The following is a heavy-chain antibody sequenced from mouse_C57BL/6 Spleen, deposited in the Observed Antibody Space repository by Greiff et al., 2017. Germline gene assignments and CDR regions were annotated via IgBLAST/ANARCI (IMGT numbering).Heavy chain of an antibody. CDR2: IDPENGDT. J-gene: IGHJ2*01. CDR1: GFNIKDDY. D-gene: IGHD1-1*01. CDR3: TTYYYGSRGY. Sequence: VQLQQSGAELVRPGASVKLSCTASGFNIKDDYMHWVKQRPEQGLEWIGWIDPENGDTEYASKFQGMATITADTSSNTAYLQLSSLTSEDTAVYYCTTYYYGSRGYWGQGTTLTVSS. V-gene: IGHV14-4*01.